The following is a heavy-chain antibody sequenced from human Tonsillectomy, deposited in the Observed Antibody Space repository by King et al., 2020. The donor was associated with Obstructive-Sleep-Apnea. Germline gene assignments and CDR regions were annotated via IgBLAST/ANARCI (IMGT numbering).Heavy chain of an antibody. Sequence: VQLQESGPGLVKPSETLSLTCTVSGGSISSYYWSWIRQPPGKGLEWIGYIYYSGSTNYNPSLKSRVTISVDTSKNQFSLKLSSVTAADTAVYYCARGRVAVAGYIDYWGQGTLVTVSS. CDR2: IYYSGST. CDR1: GGSISSYY. CDR3: ARGRVAVAGYIDY. D-gene: IGHD6-19*01. J-gene: IGHJ4*02. V-gene: IGHV4-59*01.